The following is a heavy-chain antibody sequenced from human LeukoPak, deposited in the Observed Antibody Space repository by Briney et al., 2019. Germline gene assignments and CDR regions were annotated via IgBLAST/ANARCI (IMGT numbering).Heavy chain of an antibody. J-gene: IGHJ6*03. V-gene: IGHV3-21*01. CDR3: ARGVRGVINYMDV. CDR1: GFTCSSYS. D-gene: IGHD3-10*01. Sequence: GGSLRLSCAVSGFTCSSYSRNWVRQVPGKGLEWVSSISSSGSFTYYADSVRGRFTNSRDNAKNSLYLQMNSLRAEDTAVYHCARGVRGVINYMDVWGKGTTVTVSS. CDR2: ISSSGSFT.